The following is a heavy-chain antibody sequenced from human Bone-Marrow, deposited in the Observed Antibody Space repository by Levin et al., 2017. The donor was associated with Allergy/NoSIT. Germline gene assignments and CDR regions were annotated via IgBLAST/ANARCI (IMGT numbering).Heavy chain of an antibody. CDR2: IGNSGGNM. V-gene: IGHV3-23*01. J-gene: IGHJ4*02. CDR1: GFNFGTYA. Sequence: GESLKISCAASGFNFGTYAMNWVRQPPGKGLEWVAGIGNSGGNMYYADSVTGRFSISRDNSKDTVFLQMNNLRVEDTAVYYCAKSGARIAVAGRYYFDSWGQGALVTVAS. D-gene: IGHD6-19*01. CDR3: AKSGARIAVAGRYYFDS.